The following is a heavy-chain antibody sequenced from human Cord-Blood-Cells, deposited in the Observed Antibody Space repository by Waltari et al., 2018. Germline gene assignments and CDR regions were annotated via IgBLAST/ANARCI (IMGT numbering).Heavy chain of an antibody. D-gene: IGHD3-3*01. Sequence: QSGPEVKKPGTSVKVSCKASGFTFTSSAVQWVRQARGQRLEWIGWIVVGSGNTNYAQKFQERVTITRDMSTSTAYMELSSLRSEDTAVYYCAASRFYTDFWSGPDYWGQGTLVTVSS. J-gene: IGHJ4*02. CDR3: AASRFYTDFWSGPDY. V-gene: IGHV1-58*01. CDR1: GFTFTSSA. CDR2: IVVGSGNT.